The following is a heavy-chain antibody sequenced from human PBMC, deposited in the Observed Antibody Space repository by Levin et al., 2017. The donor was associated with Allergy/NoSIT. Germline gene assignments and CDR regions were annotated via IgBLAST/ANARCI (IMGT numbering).Heavy chain of an antibody. J-gene: IGHJ4*02. CDR2: ISAYNGNT. D-gene: IGHD4-17*01. CDR3: ARDRATVTTSGFGY. Sequence: ASVKVSCKASGYTFTSYGISWVRQAPGQGLEWMGWISAYNGNTNYAQKLQGRVTMTTDTSTSTAYMELRSLRSDDTAVYYCARDRATVTTSGFGYWGQGTLVTVSS. CDR1: GYTFTSYG. V-gene: IGHV1-18*01.